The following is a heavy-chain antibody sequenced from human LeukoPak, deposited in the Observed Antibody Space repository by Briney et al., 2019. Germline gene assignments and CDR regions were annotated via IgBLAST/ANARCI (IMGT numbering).Heavy chain of an antibody. J-gene: IGHJ4*02. CDR3: EKDALHSTTYYYDSSGYPDY. CDR1: GFTFDDYA. Sequence: GRSLRLSCAASGFTFDDYAMHWVRQAPGKGLEWVSGISWNSGSIGYADSVKGRFTISRDNAKNSLYLQMNSLRAEDTALYYCEKDALHSTTYYYDSSGYPDYWGQGTLVTVSS. V-gene: IGHV3-9*01. CDR2: ISWNSGSI. D-gene: IGHD3-22*01.